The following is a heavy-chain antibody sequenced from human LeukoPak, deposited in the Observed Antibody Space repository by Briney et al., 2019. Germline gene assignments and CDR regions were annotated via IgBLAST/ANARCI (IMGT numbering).Heavy chain of an antibody. J-gene: IGHJ4*02. D-gene: IGHD1-26*01. CDR2: INPNNGGT. Sequence: ASVKVSCKASGYTFTVYYKHWLRQAPGQGLEWMGRINPNNGGTNYAQNFQGRVTMTRDTSISTAYMELSSLISDDTAVYYCASQNMEWELLAFDYWGQGTLVTVSS. V-gene: IGHV1-2*06. CDR3: ASQNMEWELLAFDY. CDR1: GYTFTVYY.